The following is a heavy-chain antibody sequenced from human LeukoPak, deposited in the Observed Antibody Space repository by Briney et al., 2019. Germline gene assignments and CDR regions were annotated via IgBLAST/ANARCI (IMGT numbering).Heavy chain of an antibody. CDR1: GFTFSSYA. J-gene: IGHJ4*02. CDR3: AKGYGSYFLGAFDY. CDR2: ISGSGGST. V-gene: IGHV3-23*01. Sequence: GGSLRLACAASGFTFSSYAMSWVRQAPGKGLEWVSAISGSGGSTYYADSVKGRFTISRDNSKNTLYLQINCLRAEDTAVYYCAKGYGSYFLGAFDYWGQGTLVTVSS. D-gene: IGHD1-26*01.